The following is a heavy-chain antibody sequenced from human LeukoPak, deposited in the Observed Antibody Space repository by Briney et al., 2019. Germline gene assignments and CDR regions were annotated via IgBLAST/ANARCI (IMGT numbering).Heavy chain of an antibody. CDR3: AGNSGSSLDAFDI. V-gene: IGHV3-48*03. CDR2: ISSSGSTR. CDR1: GFTFSSYE. D-gene: IGHD1-26*01. J-gene: IGHJ3*02. Sequence: GGSLRLSCAASGFTFSSYEMNWVRQAPGKGLEWVSYISSSGSTRYYPHSVKGRFTISRDNAKNSLYLQMSSLSAEDTAVYYCAGNSGSSLDAFDIWGQGTMVTVSS.